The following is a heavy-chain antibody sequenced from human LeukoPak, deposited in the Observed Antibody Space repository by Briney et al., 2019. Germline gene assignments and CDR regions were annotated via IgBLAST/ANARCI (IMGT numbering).Heavy chain of an antibody. CDR1: GGSINTPNYY. V-gene: IGHV4-39*07. CDR2: IFYSGGT. Sequence: SETLSLTCTVSGGSINTPNYYWGWIRQTPGKGLEWIGNIFYSGGTYYSPSLTSRVTISLDTSRNQLSLKLSSVTAADTAVYYCARDQYYYDSSGTITLDYWGQGTLVTVSS. J-gene: IGHJ4*02. CDR3: ARDQYYYDSSGTITLDY. D-gene: IGHD3-22*01.